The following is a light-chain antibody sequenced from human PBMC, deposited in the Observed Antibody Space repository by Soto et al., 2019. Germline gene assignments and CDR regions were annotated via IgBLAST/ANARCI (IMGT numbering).Light chain of an antibody. CDR2: EAS. Sequence: DIQMTQSPSTLSASVGDRVTITCRASQSISSWLAWYQQKPGKAPEVLIYEASTLESGVPSRFSGSGAGTEFTLTISSLQPDDFATYYCQQCKIYSRTFGQGTKVEIK. V-gene: IGKV1-5*03. CDR3: QQCKIYSRT. J-gene: IGKJ1*01. CDR1: QSISSW.